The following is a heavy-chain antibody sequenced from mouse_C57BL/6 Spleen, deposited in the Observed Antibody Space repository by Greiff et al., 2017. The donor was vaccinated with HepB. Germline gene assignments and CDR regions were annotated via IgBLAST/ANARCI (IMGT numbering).Heavy chain of an antibody. D-gene: IGHD1-1*01. CDR3: ARSHGSSCLYAMDY. CDR1: GFTFTDYY. CDR2: IRNKANGYTT. Sequence: VQLQQSGGGLVQPGGSLSLSCAASGFTFTDYYMSWVRQPPGKALEWLGFIRNKANGYTTEYSASVKGRFTISRDNSQSILYLQMNALRAEDSATYYCARSHGSSCLYAMDYWGQGTSVTVSS. J-gene: IGHJ4*01. V-gene: IGHV7-3*01.